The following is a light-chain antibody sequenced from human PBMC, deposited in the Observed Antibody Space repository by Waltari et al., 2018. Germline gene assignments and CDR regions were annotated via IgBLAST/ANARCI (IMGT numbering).Light chain of an antibody. J-gene: IGKJ4*01. V-gene: IGKV1-NL1*01. CDR1: QRVGNS. CDR3: QQCYNIALD. Sequence: DIQMTQSSSPPSVSVGDRVTTTCRASQRVGNSVAWYQQKPGKAPRPLLSTASKLESGIPSRFSGSGSGTEYTLTISSLQPEDFAAYYCQQCYNIALDFGGGTKVEIK. CDR2: TAS.